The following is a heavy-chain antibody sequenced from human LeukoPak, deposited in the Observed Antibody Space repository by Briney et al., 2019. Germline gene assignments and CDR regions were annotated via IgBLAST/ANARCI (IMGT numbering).Heavy chain of an antibody. J-gene: IGHJ3*02. Sequence: PGGSLRLSCAASGFTFDDYGMSWVRQAPGKGLEWVSGINWNGGSTGYADSVKGRFTISRDNAKNSLYLQMKSLRAEDTALYYCARGIPMYYYDSSGYERGWAFDIWGHGTMVTVSS. D-gene: IGHD3-22*01. CDR1: GFTFDDYG. CDR2: INWNGGST. V-gene: IGHV3-20*04. CDR3: ARGIPMYYYDSSGYERGWAFDI.